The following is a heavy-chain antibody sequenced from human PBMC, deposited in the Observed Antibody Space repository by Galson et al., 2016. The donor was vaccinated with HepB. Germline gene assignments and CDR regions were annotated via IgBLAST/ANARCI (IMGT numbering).Heavy chain of an antibody. CDR2: INDDGTEK. D-gene: IGHD6-19*01. J-gene: IGHJ4*02. V-gene: IGHV3-7*01. CDR3: AKGRRLYSYSSGWYYFDY. Sequence: SLRLSCAASGFTFSSYCMSWVRQAPGKGLEWVANINDDGTEKYYVDSVKGRFIISRDNAKNSLYLQMNTLRAEDTAVYYCAKGRRLYSYSSGWYYFDYWGQGTLVTVSS. CDR1: GFTFSSYC.